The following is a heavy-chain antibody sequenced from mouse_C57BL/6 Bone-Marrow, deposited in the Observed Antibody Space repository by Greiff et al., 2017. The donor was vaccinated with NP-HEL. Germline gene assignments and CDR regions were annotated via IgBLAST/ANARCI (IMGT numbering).Heavy chain of an antibody. V-gene: IGHV7-3*01. CDR1: GFTFTDYY. CDR2: IRNKANGYTT. Sequence: DVKLVESGGGLVQPGGSLSLSCAASGFTFTDYYMSWVRQPPGKALEWLGFIRNKANGYTTEYSVSVKDRFTISRDKSQSILYLQMNALRAEDSATYYCARYSDRSYDFDYWGQGTTLTVSS. D-gene: IGHD1-1*01. J-gene: IGHJ2*01. CDR3: ARYSDRSYDFDY.